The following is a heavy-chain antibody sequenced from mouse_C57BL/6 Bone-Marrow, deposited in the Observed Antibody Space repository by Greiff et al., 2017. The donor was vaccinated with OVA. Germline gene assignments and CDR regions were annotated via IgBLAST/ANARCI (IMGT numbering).Heavy chain of an antibody. D-gene: IGHD2-4*01. J-gene: IGHJ2*01. CDR3: ASEVPYDYPYYFDD. CDR1: GYTFTSYW. CDR2: IHPNSGST. V-gene: IGHV1-64*01. Sequence: QVQLQQPGAELVKPGASVKLSCKASGYTFTSYWMHWVKQRPGQGLEWIGMIHPNSGSTNYNEKFKSKATLTVDKSSSTAYMQLSSLTSEDSAVYYCASEVPYDYPYYFDDWGQGTTLTVSS.